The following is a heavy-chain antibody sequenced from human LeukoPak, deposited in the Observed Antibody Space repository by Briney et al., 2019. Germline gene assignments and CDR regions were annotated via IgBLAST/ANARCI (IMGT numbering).Heavy chain of an antibody. J-gene: IGHJ5*02. CDR2: ISGSGGST. D-gene: IGHD2-15*01. Sequence: PGRSLRLSCAASGFTFSSYAMSWVRQAPGKGLEWVSAISGSGGSTYYADSVKGRFTISRDNSKNTLYLQMNSLRAEDTAVYYCAKDGIYCSGGSCYSSDNWFDPWGQGTLVTVSS. CDR1: GFTFSSYA. V-gene: IGHV3-23*01. CDR3: AKDGIYCSGGSCYSSDNWFDP.